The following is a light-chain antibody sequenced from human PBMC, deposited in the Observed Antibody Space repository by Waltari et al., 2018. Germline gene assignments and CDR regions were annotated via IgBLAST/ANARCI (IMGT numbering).Light chain of an antibody. V-gene: IGKV4-1*01. CDR1: QTLFRSSDTRNH. Sequence: DTVMTQSPDSLAVSLGERAPINCKSSQTLFRSSDTRNHLAWYQQRPGQPPKLLIYWTSTRESGVPDRFSGGGSGTDFTLTISSLQAEDVAVYYCQQYFDIPTFGGGTKVEIK. CDR2: WTS. J-gene: IGKJ4*01. CDR3: QQYFDIPT.